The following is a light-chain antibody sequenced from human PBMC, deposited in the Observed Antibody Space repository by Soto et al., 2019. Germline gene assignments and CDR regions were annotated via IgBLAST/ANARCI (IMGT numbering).Light chain of an antibody. CDR2: GAS. Sequence: ETMMTQSPDTLSVSLGERATLSCRASQSVSSSYVACYQQKAVQPPRLLIYGASSRATAIPDRFSGSGSGTDFTLTISRLEPEDFAVYYCQQYGSSPFTFGPGTKVDI. CDR3: QQYGSSPFT. V-gene: IGKV3-20*01. J-gene: IGKJ3*01. CDR1: QSVSSSY.